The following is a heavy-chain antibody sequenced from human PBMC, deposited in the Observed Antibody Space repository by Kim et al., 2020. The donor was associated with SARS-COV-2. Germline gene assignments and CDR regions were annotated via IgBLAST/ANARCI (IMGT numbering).Heavy chain of an antibody. CDR1: GGSISSSNW. J-gene: IGHJ6*02. V-gene: IGHV4-4*02. Sequence: SETLSLTCAVSGGSISSSNWWSWVRQPPGKGLEWIGEIYHSGSTNYNPSLKSRVTISVDKSKNQFSLKLSSVTAADTAVYYCARDPHDERITIFGGYGMDVWGQGTTVTVSS. D-gene: IGHD3-3*01. CDR2: IYHSGST. CDR3: ARDPHDERITIFGGYGMDV.